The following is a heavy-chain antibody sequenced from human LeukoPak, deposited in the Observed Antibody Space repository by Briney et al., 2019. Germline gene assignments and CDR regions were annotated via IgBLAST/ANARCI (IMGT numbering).Heavy chain of an antibody. Sequence: PGGSLRLSCAASGFTFSSYSMNWVRQAPGKGLEWVSSISSSSSYIYYADSVKGRFTISRDNAKNSLYLQMNSLRAEDTAVYYCAREGSSWYHVDYYYMDVWGKGTTVTVSS. V-gene: IGHV3-21*01. CDR3: AREGSSWYHVDYYYMDV. CDR1: GFTFSSYS. D-gene: IGHD6-13*01. CDR2: ISSSSSYI. J-gene: IGHJ6*03.